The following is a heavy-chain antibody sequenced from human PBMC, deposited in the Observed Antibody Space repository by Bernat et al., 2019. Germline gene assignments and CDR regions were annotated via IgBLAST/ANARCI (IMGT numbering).Heavy chain of an antibody. Sequence: QLQLQESGPGLVKPSETLSLTCTVSGASISSSSYYWGWVRQPPGKGLEWIGSIYYSGSTYYIPSLKSRVTISVDTSKNQFSLKLSSVTAADTAVYYCARHCPPSPKNLWIEYYYMDVWGKGTTVTVSS. CDR1: GASISSSSYY. D-gene: IGHD3-3*01. CDR3: ARHCPPSPKNLWIEYYYMDV. J-gene: IGHJ6*03. CDR2: IYYSGST. V-gene: IGHV4-39*01.